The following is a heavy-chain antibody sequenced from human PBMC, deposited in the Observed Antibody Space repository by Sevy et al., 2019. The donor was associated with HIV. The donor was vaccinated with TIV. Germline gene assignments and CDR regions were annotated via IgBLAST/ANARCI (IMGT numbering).Heavy chain of an antibody. Sequence: GGSLRLSCAASGFTFEDYGMSWVRQVPGKGPEWVSGINWNGGSTSYADSVKGRFTISRDNAKKSLYLQMKGLRAEDTALYYCATDPPSYYDYRTGSHDFWGQGTRVTVSS. J-gene: IGHJ4*01. D-gene: IGHD3-3*01. CDR3: ATDPPSYYDYRTGSHDF. CDR1: GFTFEDYG. V-gene: IGHV3-20*04. CDR2: INWNGGST.